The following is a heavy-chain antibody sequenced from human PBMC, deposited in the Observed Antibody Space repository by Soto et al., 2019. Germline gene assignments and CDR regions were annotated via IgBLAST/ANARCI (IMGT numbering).Heavy chain of an antibody. CDR1: GFTFSSYG. CDR2: IWYDGSNK. CDR3: ARVLRYFDWLPDYGMDV. V-gene: IGHV3-33*01. D-gene: IGHD3-9*01. Sequence: GGSLRLSCAASGFTFSSYGMHWVRQAPGKGLEWVAVIWYDGSNKYYADSVKGRFTISRDNSKNTPYLQMNSLRAEDTAVYYCARVLRYFDWLPDYGMDVWGQGTTVTVSS. J-gene: IGHJ6*02.